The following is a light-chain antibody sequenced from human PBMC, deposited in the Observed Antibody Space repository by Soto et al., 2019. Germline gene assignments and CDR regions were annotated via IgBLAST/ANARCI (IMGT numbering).Light chain of an antibody. V-gene: IGKV1-39*01. J-gene: IGKJ2*01. CDR3: QQSYSNPYT. CDR1: QSISSY. CDR2: AAS. Sequence: DIQMTQSPSSLSVSVGDRVTITCRASQSISSYLNWYQLKPGKAPKLLVYAASSLQSGVTSRFSGSGSGTDFTLTISRLQPEDFATYYCQQSYSNPYTFGQGTKLEIK.